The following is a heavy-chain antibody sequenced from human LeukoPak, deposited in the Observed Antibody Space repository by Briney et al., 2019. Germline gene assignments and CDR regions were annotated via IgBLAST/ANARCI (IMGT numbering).Heavy chain of an antibody. D-gene: IGHD3-10*01. Sequence: ASVKVSCKASGYTFTGYYMHWVRQAPGQGLEWMGWINPNSGGTNYAQKFQGRVTMTRDTSISTAYMELSRLRSDDTAVYYCARDVDYYGSGSLYDIWGQGTMVTVSS. CDR3: ARDVDYYGSGSLYDI. V-gene: IGHV1-2*02. J-gene: IGHJ3*02. CDR2: INPNSGGT. CDR1: GYTFTGYY.